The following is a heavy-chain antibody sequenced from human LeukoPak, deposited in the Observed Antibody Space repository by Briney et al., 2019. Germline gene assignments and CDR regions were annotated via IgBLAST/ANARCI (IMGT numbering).Heavy chain of an antibody. J-gene: IGHJ4*02. CDR3: ARVYGSEIDY. CDR2: ISFNGNDK. Sequence: PGGSLRLSCAGSGFGLGSYNMYWIRQAPGKGLEWVTLISFNGNDKKYADSVKGRFTVSRDNSRNTVFLHMNSLRPEDTGLYYCARVYGSEIDYWGQGTQVIVSS. CDR1: GFGLGSYN. V-gene: IGHV3-30*04. D-gene: IGHD3-10*01.